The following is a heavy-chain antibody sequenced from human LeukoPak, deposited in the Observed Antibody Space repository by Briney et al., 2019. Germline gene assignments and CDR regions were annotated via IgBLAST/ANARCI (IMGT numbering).Heavy chain of an antibody. J-gene: IGHJ3*02. V-gene: IGHV1-8*01. Sequence: ASVTVSCKASGYTFTSYDINWVRQAPGHGLERKGWRHLNTGNTGYEQQFQGRLTMTSHTSISTAYMELSSLRSEDTAVYYCARVPYDSSGYYLADAFDIWGQGTMVTVSS. CDR2: RHLNTGNT. CDR1: GYTFTSYD. CDR3: ARVPYDSSGYYLADAFDI. D-gene: IGHD3-22*01.